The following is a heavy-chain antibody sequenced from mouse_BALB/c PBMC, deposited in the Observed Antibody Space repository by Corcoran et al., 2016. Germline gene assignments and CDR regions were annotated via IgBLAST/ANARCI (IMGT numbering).Heavy chain of an antibody. CDR2: INTYTGEP. CDR3: AREPYAMDY. J-gene: IGHJ4*01. Sequence: QIQLVQSGPEMTKPGETVKISCKASGYTFTNYGMNWVKQAPGKGLKWMGWINTYTGEPTYADDFKGRFAFSLETSASTAYLQINNLKNEDTSTYFCAREPYAMDYWGQGTSVTVSS. V-gene: IGHV9-3-1*01. CDR1: GYTFTNYG.